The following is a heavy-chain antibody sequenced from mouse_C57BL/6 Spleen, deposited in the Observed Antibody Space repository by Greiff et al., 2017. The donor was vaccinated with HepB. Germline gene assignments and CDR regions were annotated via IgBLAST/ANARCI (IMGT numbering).Heavy chain of an antibody. Sequence: QVQLQQSGAELVKPGASVKLSCKASGYTFTSYWMHWVKQRPGQGLEWIGMIHPNSGSTNYNEKFKSKATLTVDKSSSTAYMQLSSLTSEDSAVYYCARIGYYGSVDYWGQGTTLTVSS. D-gene: IGHD1-1*01. CDR2: IHPNSGST. V-gene: IGHV1-64*01. J-gene: IGHJ2*01. CDR1: GYTFTSYW. CDR3: ARIGYYGSVDY.